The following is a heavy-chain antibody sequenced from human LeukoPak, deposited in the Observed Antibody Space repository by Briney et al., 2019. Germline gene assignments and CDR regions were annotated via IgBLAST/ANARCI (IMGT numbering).Heavy chain of an antibody. V-gene: IGHV3-23*01. Sequence: YPGGSLRLSCAASGFTFTDFAMSWARQAPGKGLEWLSVISGSGGTTYYAESVKGRFTISRDNSRNTLYLQINSLRAEDTAVYYCSRYCSTSTCPAYYYGMDIWGQGTAVTVSS. CDR1: GFTFTDFA. D-gene: IGHD2-2*01. CDR3: SRYCSTSTCPAYYYGMDI. J-gene: IGHJ6*02. CDR2: ISGSGGTT.